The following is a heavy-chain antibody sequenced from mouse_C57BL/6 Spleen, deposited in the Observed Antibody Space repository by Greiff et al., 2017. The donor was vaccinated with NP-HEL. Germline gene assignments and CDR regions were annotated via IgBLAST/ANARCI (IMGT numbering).Heavy chain of an antibody. CDR1: GYTFTSYT. Sequence: VQLQQSGAALARPGASVKMSCKASGYTFTSYTMHWVKQRPGQGLEWIGYINPSSGYTKYTQKFKDKATLTADKSSSTAYMQLSSLTSEDAAVYYCARRTAQATYAMDYWGQGTSVTVSS. J-gene: IGHJ4*01. CDR2: INPSSGYT. D-gene: IGHD3-2*02. V-gene: IGHV1-4*01. CDR3: ARRTAQATYAMDY.